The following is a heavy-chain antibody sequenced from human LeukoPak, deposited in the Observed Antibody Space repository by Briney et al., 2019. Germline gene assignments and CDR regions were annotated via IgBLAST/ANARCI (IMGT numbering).Heavy chain of an antibody. Sequence: SETLSLTCTVSGGSISNYYWSWIRQPPGKGLEWLGYIYYSGSSNYNPSLKSRVTMSADTSKNQFSLKLSSVTAADTAVYYCARVPRSYYYYYYMDVWGKGTTVTVSS. J-gene: IGHJ6*03. V-gene: IGHV4-59*01. CDR2: IYYSGSS. CDR3: ARVPRSYYYYYYMDV. CDR1: GGSISNYY.